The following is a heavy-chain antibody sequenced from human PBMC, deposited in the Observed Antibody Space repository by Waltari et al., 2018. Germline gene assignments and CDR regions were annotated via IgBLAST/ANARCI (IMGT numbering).Heavy chain of an antibody. Sequence: QLQPQASGSRLVQPLVHLSPTASISGGPLSSRRCIWGWLRQPPGKGLEWIGSIDYSGSTYYNLSLNSRVTISVDRSTNQVSLKLTAVTAADTAVYFCAREVPRNGYIGLIYYYMDVWGKGTTVTVSS. CDR2: IDYSGST. V-gene: IGHV4-39*01. J-gene: IGHJ6*03. CDR1: GGPLSSRRCI. CDR3: AREVPRNGYIGLIYYYMDV. D-gene: IGHD5-12*01.